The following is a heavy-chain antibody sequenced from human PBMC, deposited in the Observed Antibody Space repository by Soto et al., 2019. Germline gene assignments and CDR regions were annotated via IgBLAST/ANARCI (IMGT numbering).Heavy chain of an antibody. CDR3: ARVRQGCSANNCYFDP. CDR1: GGSVRVPDL. V-gene: IGHV4-4*02. D-gene: IGHD1-1*01. J-gene: IGHJ5*01. Sequence: TFSLSGGSVRVPDLWNWVGPSPDKGLEWIAEVHISGHSNYNPSLRSRVSVPIDSSKNQLYLNLNSVTAADTAIYYCARVRQGCSANNCYFDPWGQGTQVTVP. CDR2: VHISGHS.